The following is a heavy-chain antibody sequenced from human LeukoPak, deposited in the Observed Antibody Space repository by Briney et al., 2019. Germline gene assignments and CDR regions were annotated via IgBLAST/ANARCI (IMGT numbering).Heavy chain of an antibody. CDR3: ARGTVTNDY. J-gene: IGHJ4*02. CDR2: INHSGRT. V-gene: IGHV4-34*01. Sequence: SETLSLTCAVYGGSFSGYYWSWIRQPPGKGLEWIGEINHSGRTNYNPSLKSRVTISVDTSKNQFSLKLSSVTAADTAVYYCARGTVTNDYWGQGTLVTVSS. CDR1: GGSFSGYY. D-gene: IGHD4-17*01.